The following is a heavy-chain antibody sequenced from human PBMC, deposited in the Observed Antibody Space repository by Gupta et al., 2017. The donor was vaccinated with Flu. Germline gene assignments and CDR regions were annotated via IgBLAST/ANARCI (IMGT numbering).Heavy chain of an antibody. CDR3: ARWGQRDCSSTSCYVYGMDV. Sequence: QVQLVQSGAEVKKPGSSVKVSCKASGGTFSSYTISWVRQAPGQGVEWMGRIIPILGIANYAQKFQGRVTITADKSTSTAYMELSSLRSEDTAVYYCARWGQRDCSSTSCYVYGMDVWGQGTTVTVSS. V-gene: IGHV1-69*02. J-gene: IGHJ6*02. D-gene: IGHD2-2*01. CDR1: GGTFSSYT. CDR2: IIPILGIA.